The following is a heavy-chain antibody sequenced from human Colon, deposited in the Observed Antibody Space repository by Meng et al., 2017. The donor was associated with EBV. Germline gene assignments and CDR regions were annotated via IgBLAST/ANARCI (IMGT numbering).Heavy chain of an antibody. CDR1: GGSFSGYV. J-gene: IGHJ4*02. D-gene: IGHD3-9*01. V-gene: IGHV4-34*01. Sequence: VLLRQLGAGLVKSSVTLSLTGTVHGGSFSGYVWSWVRQPPGKGMEWIGEVSHPGSANYNPSLKSRVTISVDASEKQFSLRLTSVTAADSAVYYCARVPTTGYKDHWGQGTLVTVSS. CDR2: VSHPGSA. CDR3: ARVPTTGYKDH.